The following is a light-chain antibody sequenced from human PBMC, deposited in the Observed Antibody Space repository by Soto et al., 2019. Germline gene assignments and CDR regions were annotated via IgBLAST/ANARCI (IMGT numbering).Light chain of an antibody. J-gene: IGLJ2*01. CDR2: NNT. Sequence: QSVLTQPPSVSAAPGQRVTISCNGSNSNIGAHYEVHWYQQLPGTAPKLLISNNTNRPSGVPDRFSGSRSGTSASLAITGLQSAEEADYYCQSFYTGRTGPILGIGTKLTVL. CDR1: NSNIGAHYE. CDR3: QSFYTGRTGPI. V-gene: IGLV1-40*01.